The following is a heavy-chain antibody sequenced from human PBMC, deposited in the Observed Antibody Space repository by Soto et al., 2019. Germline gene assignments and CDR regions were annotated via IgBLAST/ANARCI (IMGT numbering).Heavy chain of an antibody. CDR2: INWDSGSI. J-gene: IGHJ4*02. CDR3: AKGYYYDNDGHFDY. Sequence: GGSLRLSCAASGFTFDHCAMHWVRQAPGKGLEWVSGINWDSGSIGYGDFAKGRFTISRDNAKKSLYLQMNSLRTEDTGVYYCAKGYYYDNDGHFDYWGQGTLVTVSS. D-gene: IGHD3-22*01. V-gene: IGHV3-9*01. CDR1: GFTFDHCA.